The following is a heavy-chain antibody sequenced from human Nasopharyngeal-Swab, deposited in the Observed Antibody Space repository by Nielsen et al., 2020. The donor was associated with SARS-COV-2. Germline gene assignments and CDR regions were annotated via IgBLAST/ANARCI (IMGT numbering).Heavy chain of an antibody. Sequence: GESLKISCAASGFTFSSYAMSWVRQAPGKGLEWVSAISGTGGRTYYADSVKGRFTISRDNSKNTLYLQMNSLRAEDTAVYYCARGDDSSGYPYSHDYWGQGTLVTVSS. CDR3: ARGDDSSGYPYSHDY. D-gene: IGHD3-22*01. V-gene: IGHV3-23*01. J-gene: IGHJ4*02. CDR1: GFTFSSYA. CDR2: ISGTGGRT.